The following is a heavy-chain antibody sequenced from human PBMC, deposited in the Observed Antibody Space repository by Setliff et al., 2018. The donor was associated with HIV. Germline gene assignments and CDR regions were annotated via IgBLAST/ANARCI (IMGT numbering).Heavy chain of an antibody. J-gene: IGHJ4*02. D-gene: IGHD3-9*01. V-gene: IGHV1-2*06. CDR1: GYKFTGHH. Sequence: ASVKVSCKASGYKFTGHHIQWMRQAPGQGLEWMGRINPNMGDTQYAQKFQGRIIMTRDTSINRVYMELSSLTSDDTALYYCARQDIPTGYYLFDYWGQGTQVTSPQ. CDR2: INPNMGDT. CDR3: ARQDIPTGYYLFDY.